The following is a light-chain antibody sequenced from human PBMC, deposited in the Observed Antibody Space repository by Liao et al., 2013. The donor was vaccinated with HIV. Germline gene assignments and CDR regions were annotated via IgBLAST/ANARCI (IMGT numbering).Light chain of an antibody. V-gene: IGLV3-21*01. Sequence: SYVLTQPPSVSVAPGMTASITCGGDNIGSKSVHWYQQKPGQAPVVVIYKDIDRPSGIPERFSGSNSGNTATLTISETQAMDEADYCCQAWLGNTIIFGGGTTLTVL. J-gene: IGLJ2*01. CDR3: QAWLGNTII. CDR2: KDI. CDR1: NIGSKS.